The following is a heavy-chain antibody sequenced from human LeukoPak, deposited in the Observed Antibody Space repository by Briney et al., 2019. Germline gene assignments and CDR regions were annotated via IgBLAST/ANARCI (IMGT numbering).Heavy chain of an antibody. CDR2: ISSSSSTI. J-gene: IGHJ2*01. CDR3: ARREQQLVPYWYFDL. V-gene: IGHV3-48*04. Sequence: GGSLRLSCAASGFTFSSYSMNWVRQAPGKGLEWVSSISSSSSTIYYADSVKGRFTISRDNAKNSLYLQMNSLRAEDTAVYYCARREQQLVPYWYFDLWGRGTLVTVSS. D-gene: IGHD6-13*01. CDR1: GFTFSSYS.